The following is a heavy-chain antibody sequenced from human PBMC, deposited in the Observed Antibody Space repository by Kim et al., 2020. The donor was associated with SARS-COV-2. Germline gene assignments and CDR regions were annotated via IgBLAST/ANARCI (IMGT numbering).Heavy chain of an antibody. D-gene: IGHD3-9*01. V-gene: IGHV5-51*01. J-gene: IGHJ6*02. Sequence: GESLKISCKGSGYSFTSYWIGWVRQMPGKGLEWMGIIYPGDSDTRYSPSFQGQVTISADKSISTAYLQWSSLKASDTAMYYCATQLEPSNAGPYDITISGGYYYGMDVWGQGTTVTVSS. CDR1: GYSFTSYW. CDR2: IYPGDSDT. CDR3: ATQLEPSNAGPYDITISGGYYYGMDV.